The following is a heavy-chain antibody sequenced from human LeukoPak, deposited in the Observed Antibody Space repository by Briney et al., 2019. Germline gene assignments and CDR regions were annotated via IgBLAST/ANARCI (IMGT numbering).Heavy chain of an antibody. V-gene: IGHV3-53*01. Sequence: PGGSLRLSCAASGFIVSGHYVSWVRQAPVKGLEWVSITYSDGTTYYADSVKGRFTISRDSSKNTVYLQMDSLRAEDTAVYYCARRWGTTFDIWGQGTMVTVSS. J-gene: IGHJ3*02. CDR1: GFIVSGHY. D-gene: IGHD3-16*01. CDR3: ARRWGTTFDI. CDR2: TYSDGTT.